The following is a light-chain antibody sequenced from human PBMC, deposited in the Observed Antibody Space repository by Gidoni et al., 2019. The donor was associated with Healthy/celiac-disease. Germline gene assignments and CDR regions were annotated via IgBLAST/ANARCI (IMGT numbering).Light chain of an antibody. CDR1: KLISSL. J-gene: IGKJ4*01. Sequence: DLQMTQSHSTLSASVGKRVTITCRASKLISSLLPWYQKKPGKAPKLLIYKASSLESGVPSRFSGRGSGTEFTLTISSLQPDDLATYYCQQYNSYFFGGGTKVEIK. CDR2: KAS. CDR3: QQYNSYF. V-gene: IGKV1-5*03.